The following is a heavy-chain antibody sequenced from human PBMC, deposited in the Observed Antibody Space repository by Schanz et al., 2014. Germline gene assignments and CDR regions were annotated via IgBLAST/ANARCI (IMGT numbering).Heavy chain of an antibody. D-gene: IGHD1-7*01. CDR3: AMGGYQLHH. CDR1: GFTFFGSF. CDR2: INSDGTTT. J-gene: IGHJ4*02. V-gene: IGHV3-74*02. Sequence: EVQLLESGGGLVQPGGSLRLSCVASGFTFFGSFAMSWVRQAPGKGLEWVSHINSDGTTTTYADSVKGRFTISRDNAENTLYLQMNSLRVEDTAVYYCAMGGYQLHHWGQGTLVTVSS.